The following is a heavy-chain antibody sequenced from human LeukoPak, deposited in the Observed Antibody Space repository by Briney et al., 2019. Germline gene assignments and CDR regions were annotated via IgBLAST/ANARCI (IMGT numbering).Heavy chain of an antibody. V-gene: IGHV4-59*01. CDR2: IYYSGST. J-gene: IGHJ6*03. Sequence: SETLSLTCTVSGGSISSYYWSWMRQPPGKGLEWIGYIYYSGSTNYNPSLKSRVTISVDTSKNQFSLKLSSVTAADTAVYYCARGRNGVRGVKGTAYYYYYMDVWGKGTTVTISS. CDR3: ARGRNGVRGVKGTAYYYYYMDV. D-gene: IGHD3-10*01. CDR1: GGSISSYY.